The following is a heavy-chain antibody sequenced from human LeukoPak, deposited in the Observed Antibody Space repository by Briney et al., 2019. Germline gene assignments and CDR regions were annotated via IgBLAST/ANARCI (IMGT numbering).Heavy chain of an antibody. CDR2: IRYDGSNK. J-gene: IGHJ4*02. V-gene: IGHV3-30*02. Sequence: PGGSLRLSCAASGFTFSSYGMHWVRQAPGKGLEWVAFIRYDGSNKYYADSVKGRFTISRDNSKNTLYLQMNSLRAEDTAVYYCAKEAAVAGTEEFFDYWGQGTLVTVSP. D-gene: IGHD6-19*01. CDR3: AKEAAVAGTEEFFDY. CDR1: GFTFSSYG.